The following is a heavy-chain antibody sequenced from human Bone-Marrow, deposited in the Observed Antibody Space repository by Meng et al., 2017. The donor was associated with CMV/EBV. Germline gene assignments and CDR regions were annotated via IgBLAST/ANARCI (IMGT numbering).Heavy chain of an antibody. D-gene: IGHD1-1*01. CDR1: GFIFSSYS. Sequence: GGSLRLSCAASGFIFSSYSMNWVRQAPGKGLEWVSSTDSSSRIIYYAESVKGRFTISRDNAKNSLYLQMNSLRAGDTAVYYCARAKDTTGIAASGSGYWGQGPLVTVSS. J-gene: IGHJ4*02. CDR2: TDSSSRII. CDR3: ARAKDTTGIAASGSGY. V-gene: IGHV3-21*06.